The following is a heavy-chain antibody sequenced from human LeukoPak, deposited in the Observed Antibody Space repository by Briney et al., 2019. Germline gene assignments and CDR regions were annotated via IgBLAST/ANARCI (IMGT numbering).Heavy chain of an antibody. Sequence: SVKVSCKASGGTFSSYAISWVRQAPGQGLEWMGGIIPIFGTANYAQKFQGRVTIAADESTSTAYMELSSLRSEDTAVYYCAIGDTYYYDSSGTLGPFYYYGMDVWGQGTTVTVSS. CDR2: IIPIFGTA. CDR3: AIGDTYYYDSSGTLGPFYYYGMDV. V-gene: IGHV1-69*13. D-gene: IGHD3-22*01. J-gene: IGHJ6*02. CDR1: GGTFSSYA.